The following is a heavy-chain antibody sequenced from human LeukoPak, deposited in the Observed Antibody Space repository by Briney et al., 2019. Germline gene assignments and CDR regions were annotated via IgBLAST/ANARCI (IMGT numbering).Heavy chain of an antibody. CDR3: AKVIYSNYGYFEY. Sequence: PGGSLRLSCAASGFTFGSYALTWVRQAPGKGLEWVSGISGSGTTTYYADSVKGRFTISRDNSKNTVYLQMKSLRVEDTATYYCAKVIYSNYGYFEYWGQGTLVTVSS. CDR1: GFTFGSYA. V-gene: IGHV3-23*01. J-gene: IGHJ4*02. CDR2: ISGSGTTT. D-gene: IGHD4-11*01.